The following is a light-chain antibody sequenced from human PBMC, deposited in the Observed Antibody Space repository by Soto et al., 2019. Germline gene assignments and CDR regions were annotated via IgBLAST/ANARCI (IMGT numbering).Light chain of an antibody. Sequence: LTQPASVSGSPGQSITISCTGTSSDVGGYDYVSWYQLHPGKAPKLMVFEVSNRPSGVSYRFSGSKSGNTASLTISGLQAEDEADYFCSSYSISTADLFGTGTKVTV. CDR3: SSYSISTADL. J-gene: IGLJ1*01. CDR2: EVS. V-gene: IGLV2-14*01. CDR1: SSDVGGYDY.